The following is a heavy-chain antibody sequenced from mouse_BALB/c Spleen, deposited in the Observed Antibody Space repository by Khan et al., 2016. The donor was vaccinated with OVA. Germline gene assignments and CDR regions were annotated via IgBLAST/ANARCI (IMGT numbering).Heavy chain of an antibody. CDR1: GFTFSSYA. Sequence: EVQLQESGGGLVKPGGSLKLSCAASGFTFSSYAMSWVRQTPEKRLEWVASISSGGSTYYPDSVKGRFTISRDNARNILYLQMSSLRSEDTAMYXCAREGTTAPFAYWGQGTLVTVSA. D-gene: IGHD1-2*01. CDR2: ISSGGST. CDR3: AREGTTAPFAY. V-gene: IGHV5-6-5*01. J-gene: IGHJ3*01.